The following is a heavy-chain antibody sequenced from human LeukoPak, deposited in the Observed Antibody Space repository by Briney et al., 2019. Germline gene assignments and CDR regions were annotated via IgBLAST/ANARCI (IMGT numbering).Heavy chain of an antibody. CDR1: GFTFSSYW. Sequence: PGRSLRLSCAASGFTFSSYWMHWVRQAPGKGLVWVSRINSDGSSTSYADSVKGRFTISRDNAKNTLYLQMNSLRAEDTAVYYCARGPPYYYDSSGYYYWGQGTLVTVSS. CDR3: ARGPPYYYDSSGYYY. D-gene: IGHD3-22*01. J-gene: IGHJ4*02. V-gene: IGHV3-74*01. CDR2: INSDGSST.